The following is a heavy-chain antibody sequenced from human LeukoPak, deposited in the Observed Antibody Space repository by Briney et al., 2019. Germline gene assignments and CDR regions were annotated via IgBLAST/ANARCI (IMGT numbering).Heavy chain of an antibody. CDR1: GFTFSSYS. CDR2: ISSSSSYI. J-gene: IGHJ4*02. V-gene: IGHV3-21*01. CDR3: AGSVEYSSSAAGDY. D-gene: IGHD6-6*01. Sequence: PGGSLRLSCAASGFTFSSYSMNWVRQPPGKGLEWVSSISSSSSYIYYADSVKGRFTISRDNAKNSLYLQMNSLRAEDTAVYYCAGSVEYSSSAAGDYWGQGTLVTVSS.